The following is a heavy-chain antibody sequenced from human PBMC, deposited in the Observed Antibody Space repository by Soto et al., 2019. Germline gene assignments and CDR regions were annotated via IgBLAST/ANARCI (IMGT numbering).Heavy chain of an antibody. V-gene: IGHV4-34*01. Sequence: QVRLQQWGAGLLKPSETLSLTCAVYGGSFSGYYWSWIRQPPGKGLEWIGEINHSGSTNYNPSLKSRVTISVDTSKNQFSLKLSSVTAADTAVYYCARSRGLVTIPRDLRYFDYWGQGTLVTVSS. J-gene: IGHJ4*02. D-gene: IGHD3-9*01. CDR3: ARSRGLVTIPRDLRYFDY. CDR1: GGSFSGYY. CDR2: INHSGST.